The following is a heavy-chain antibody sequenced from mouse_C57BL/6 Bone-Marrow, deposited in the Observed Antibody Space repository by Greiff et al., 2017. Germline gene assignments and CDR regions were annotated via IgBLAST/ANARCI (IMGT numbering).Heavy chain of an antibody. D-gene: IGHD2-5*01. V-gene: IGHV3-6*01. CDR2: ISYDGSN. Sequence: EVQLQESGPGLVKPSQSLSLTCSVTGYSITSGYYWNWIRQFPGNKLEWMGYISYDGSNNYNPSLKNRISITRDTSKNQFFLKLNSVTTEDTATYYCARGYYSNFGWFAYWGQGTLVTVSA. CDR3: ARGYYSNFGWFAY. J-gene: IGHJ3*01. CDR1: GYSITSGYY.